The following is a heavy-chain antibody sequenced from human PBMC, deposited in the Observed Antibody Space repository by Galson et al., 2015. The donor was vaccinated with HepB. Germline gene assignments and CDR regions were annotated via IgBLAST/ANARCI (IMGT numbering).Heavy chain of an antibody. CDR2: ISGSGGGT. D-gene: IGHD2-2*02. Sequence: SLRLSCAASGFTVSSNYMSWVRQAPGKGLEWVSAISGSGGGTYYADSVKGRFSISRDNSKNTLYLQMNSLRAEDTAVYYCAKLIVVVLAAISPSWQDYWGQGTLVTVSS. V-gene: IGHV3-23*01. CDR1: GFTVSSNY. J-gene: IGHJ4*02. CDR3: AKLIVVVLAAISPSWQDY.